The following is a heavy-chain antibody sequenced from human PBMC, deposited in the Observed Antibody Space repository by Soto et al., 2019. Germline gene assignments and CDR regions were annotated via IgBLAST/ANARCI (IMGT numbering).Heavy chain of an antibody. J-gene: IGHJ5*02. D-gene: IGHD3-22*01. CDR1: GDPITRSNFY. Sequence: KPSETLSLTCTVSGDPITRSNFYWGWIRQPPGKGLEWLGSIFYSGSTFYNPALKSRVTLSVDTSKNHFSLKLSSVTAADTAVYYCARHKTTMLTVVSAFDPWGQGTRVTSPQ. V-gene: IGHV4-39*02. CDR3: ARHKTTMLTVVSAFDP. CDR2: IFYSGST.